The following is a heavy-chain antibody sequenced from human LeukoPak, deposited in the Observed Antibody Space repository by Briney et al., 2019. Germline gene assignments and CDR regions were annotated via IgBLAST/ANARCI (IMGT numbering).Heavy chain of an antibody. V-gene: IGHV3-23*01. J-gene: IGHJ4*02. CDR2: ISGSGGST. CDR3: ALTPGVEVATIFDY. CDR1: GFTFSSYA. D-gene: IGHD5-24*01. Sequence: PGGSLRLSCAASGFTFSSYAMSWVRQAPGKGLEWVSAISGSGGSTYYADSVKGRFTISRDNSKNTLYLQMNSLRAEDTAVYYCALTPGVEVATIFDYWGQGTLVTVSS.